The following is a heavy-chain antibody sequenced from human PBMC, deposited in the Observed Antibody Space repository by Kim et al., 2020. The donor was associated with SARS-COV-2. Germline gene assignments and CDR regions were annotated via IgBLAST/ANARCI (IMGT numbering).Heavy chain of an antibody. CDR2: ISYDGSNK. D-gene: IGHD2-15*01. CDR1: GFTFSSYG. V-gene: IGHV3-30*18. Sequence: GGSLRLSCAASGFTFSSYGMHWVRQAPGKGLEWVAVISYDGSNKYYADSVKGRFTISRDNSKNTPYLQMNSLRAEDTAVYYCAKAGSGSPAYYYYYMDVWGKGTTVTVSS. CDR3: AKAGSGSPAYYYYYMDV. J-gene: IGHJ6*03.